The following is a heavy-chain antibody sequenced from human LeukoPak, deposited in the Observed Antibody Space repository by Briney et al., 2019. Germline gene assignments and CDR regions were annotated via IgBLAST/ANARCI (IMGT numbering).Heavy chain of an antibody. CDR1: GFTFRSYC. CDR3: AKVDYSYGTTAYYYGMDV. J-gene: IGHJ6*02. V-gene: IGHV3-30*02. D-gene: IGHD5-18*01. Sequence: GGSLRLSCAASGFTFRSYCLRWVRQAPGKGLEMVAFIWYDGSNKYYADSVKGRFTISRDNSKNTLYLQMNSLRAEDTAGYYCAKVDYSYGTTAYYYGMDVWGQGTTVTVSS. CDR2: IWYDGSNK.